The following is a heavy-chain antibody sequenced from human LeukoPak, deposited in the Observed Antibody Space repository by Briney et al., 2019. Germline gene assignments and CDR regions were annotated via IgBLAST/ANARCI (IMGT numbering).Heavy chain of an antibody. CDR3: ARLDSYHGSGRGLDY. D-gene: IGHD3-10*01. J-gene: IGHJ4*02. CDR1: GSSMNLYS. V-gene: IGHV4-59*12. Sequence: SETLSLTCSVSGSSMNLYSWNWIRQSPGKGLEWIAYMYYSGTTNYNPSLENRAAISLDLSRHQFSLRLNSVTAADTAVYYCARLDSYHGSGRGLDYWGQGTLVTVSS. CDR2: MYYSGTT.